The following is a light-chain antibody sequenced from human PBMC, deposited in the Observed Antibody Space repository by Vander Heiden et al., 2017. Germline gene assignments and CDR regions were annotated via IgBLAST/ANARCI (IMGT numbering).Light chain of an antibody. Sequence: NFMLTQPHSVSESPGKTVTISCTGSSGSIASNYVQWYQQRPGSAPTTVIYEDNQRPSGVPDRFSGSIDSSSNSASLTISGLKTEDEADYYCQSYDSSNQGVFGGGTKLTGL. CDR1: SGSIASNY. CDR3: QSYDSSNQGV. J-gene: IGLJ2*01. CDR2: EDN. V-gene: IGLV6-57*02.